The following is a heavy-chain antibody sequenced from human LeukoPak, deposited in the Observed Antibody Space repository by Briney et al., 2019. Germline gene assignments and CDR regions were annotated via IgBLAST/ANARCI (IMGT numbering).Heavy chain of an antibody. CDR2: IYTSGST. V-gene: IGHV4-4*07. Sequence: SETLSLTCTVSGGSISSYYWSWIRQPAGKGLEWIGRIYTSGSTKYNPSLKSRVTMSVDTSKNQFSLKLSSVTAADTAVYYCARGHMAAAGRRGYYFDYWGQGTLVTVSS. CDR3: ARGHMAAAGRRGYYFDY. CDR1: GGSISSYY. D-gene: IGHD6-13*01. J-gene: IGHJ4*02.